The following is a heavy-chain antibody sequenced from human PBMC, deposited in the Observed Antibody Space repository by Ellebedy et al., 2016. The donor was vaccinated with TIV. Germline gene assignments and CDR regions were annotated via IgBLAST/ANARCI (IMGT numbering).Heavy chain of an antibody. CDR3: ARDRTYYFHSSGYSD. D-gene: IGHD3-22*01. J-gene: IGHJ4*02. CDR1: GFSFRSYT. V-gene: IGHV3-30-3*01. CDR2: ISSDESNR. Sequence: PGVSLRLSCAASGFSFRSYTMHWVRQAPGKGLEWVALISSDESNRYYTDSVKGRFTISRDNSKNSVHLQMDNLRPEDAAVYFCARDRTYYFHSSGYSDWGQGTLVAVSS.